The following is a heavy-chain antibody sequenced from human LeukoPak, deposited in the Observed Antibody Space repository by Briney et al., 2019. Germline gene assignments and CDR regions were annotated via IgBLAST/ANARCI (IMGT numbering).Heavy chain of an antibody. J-gene: IGHJ6*03. Sequence: TASQTLSLTCTVSGGSISSGGYYWSRIRQHPGKGLEWIGYIYYSGSTYYNPSLKSRVTISVDTSKNQFSLKLRSVTAADPAVYYCATTRKQQQLYYYYYMDVWGKGTTVTVSS. CDR1: GGSISSGGYY. V-gene: IGHV4-31*03. D-gene: IGHD6-13*01. CDR3: ATTRKQQQLYYYYYMDV. CDR2: IYYSGST.